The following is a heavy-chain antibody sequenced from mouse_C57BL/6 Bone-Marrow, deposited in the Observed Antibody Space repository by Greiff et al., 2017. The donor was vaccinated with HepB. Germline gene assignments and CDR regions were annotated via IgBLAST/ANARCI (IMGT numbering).Heavy chain of an antibody. Sequence: EVQLVESEGGLVQPGSSMKLSCTASGFTFSDYYMAWVRQVPEKGLEWVANINYDGSSTYYLDSLKSRFIISRDNAKNILYLQMSSLKSEDTATYYCARECDYGYFDYWGQGTTLTVSS. CDR1: GFTFSDYY. CDR3: ARECDYGYFDY. J-gene: IGHJ2*01. CDR2: INYDGSST. V-gene: IGHV5-16*01. D-gene: IGHD2-4*01.